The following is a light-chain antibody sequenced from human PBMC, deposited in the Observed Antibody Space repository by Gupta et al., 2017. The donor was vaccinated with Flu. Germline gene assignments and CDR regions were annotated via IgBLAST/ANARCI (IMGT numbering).Light chain of an antibody. Sequence: QLVLTQSPSASASLGASVKLTCTLSSGHSSYAIAWHQQQPEKGPRYLMKLNSYGSHSKGDGIPDRFSGSSSGAERYLTISSLQSEDEADYYCQTWGTGLNWVFGGGTKLTVL. CDR2: LNSYGSH. V-gene: IGLV4-69*01. CDR3: QTWGTGLNWV. CDR1: SGHSSYA. J-gene: IGLJ3*02.